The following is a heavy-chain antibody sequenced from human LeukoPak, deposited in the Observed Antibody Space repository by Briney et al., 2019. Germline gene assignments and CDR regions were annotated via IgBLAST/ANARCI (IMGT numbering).Heavy chain of an antibody. CDR1: GDSVSSNSAA. Sequence: SQTLSLTCAISGDSVSSNSAAGNWIRQSPSRGLEWLGRTYYRSKWYNDYAVSVKSRITINPDTSKNQFSLQLNSVTPEDTAVYYCAKEDTAMVTSHYYYYYYMDVWGKGTTVTVSS. CDR3: AKEDTAMVTSHYYYYYYMDV. J-gene: IGHJ6*03. CDR2: TYYRSKWYN. V-gene: IGHV6-1*01. D-gene: IGHD5-18*01.